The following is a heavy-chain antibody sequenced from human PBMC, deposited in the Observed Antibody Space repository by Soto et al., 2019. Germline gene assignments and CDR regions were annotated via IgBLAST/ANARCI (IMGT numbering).Heavy chain of an antibody. V-gene: IGHV6-1*01. J-gene: IGHJ4*02. Sequence: SQTLSRTCAISGDSVSSNSDAWNWIRQSPSRGLEWLGRTYYRSKWYNDYAVSVKSRITINPDTSKNQFSLQLNSVPPEDTAVYYCAIYVGASSYYSVFCGQGTLVTVSS. CDR3: AIYVGASSYYSVF. CDR2: TYYRSKWYN. CDR1: GDSVSSNSDA. D-gene: IGHD1-26*01.